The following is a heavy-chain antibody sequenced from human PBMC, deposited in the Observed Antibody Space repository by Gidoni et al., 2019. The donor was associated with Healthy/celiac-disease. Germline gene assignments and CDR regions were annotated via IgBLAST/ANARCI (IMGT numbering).Heavy chain of an antibody. CDR2: ISGSGGST. D-gene: IGHD3-10*01. Sequence: EVQLLESRGGLVQPGGSLRLSCAASGFTFSSYAMSWVRQAPGKGLEWVSAISGSGGSTYYADSVKGRFTISRDNSKNTLYLQMNSLRAEDTAVYYCAKGEYYYGSGSYYLEQYFDYWGQGTLVTVSS. CDR1: GFTFSSYA. CDR3: AKGEYYYGSGSYYLEQYFDY. J-gene: IGHJ4*02. V-gene: IGHV3-23*01.